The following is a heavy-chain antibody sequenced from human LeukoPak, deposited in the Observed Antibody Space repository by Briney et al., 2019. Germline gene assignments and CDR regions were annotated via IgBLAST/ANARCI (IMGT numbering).Heavy chain of an antibody. CDR2: INHSGST. CDR1: GGSISSYY. CDR3: ARDPRYSYGWFHAFDI. J-gene: IGHJ3*02. V-gene: IGHV4-34*01. Sequence: SETLSLTCTVSGGSISSYYWSWIRQPPGKGLEWIGEINHSGSTNYNPTLKSRVTISVDTSKKQFSLKLSSVTAADTAVYYCARDPRYSYGWFHAFDIWGQGTMVTVSS. D-gene: IGHD5-18*01.